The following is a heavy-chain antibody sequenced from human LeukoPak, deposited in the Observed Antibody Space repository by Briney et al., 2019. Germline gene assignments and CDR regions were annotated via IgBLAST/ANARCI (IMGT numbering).Heavy chain of an antibody. Sequence: SETLSLTCAVYGGSFSGYYWSWIRQPPGKGLEWIGEINHSGSTNYNPSLKSRVAISVDTSKNQFSLKLSSVTAADTAVYYCARAYGSGSPIDYWGQGTLVTVSS. CDR1: GGSFSGYY. CDR2: INHSGST. D-gene: IGHD3-10*01. J-gene: IGHJ4*02. V-gene: IGHV4-34*01. CDR3: ARAYGSGSPIDY.